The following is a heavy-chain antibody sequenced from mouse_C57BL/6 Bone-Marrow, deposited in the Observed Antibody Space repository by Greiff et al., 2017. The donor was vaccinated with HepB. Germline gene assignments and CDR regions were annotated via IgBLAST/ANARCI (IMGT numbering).Heavy chain of an antibody. CDR2: IYPGSGST. CDR1: GYTFTSYW. J-gene: IGHJ4*01. V-gene: IGHV1-55*01. D-gene: IGHD1-1*01. CDR3: ARGYYGSSYWGAMDY. Sequence: QVQLQQPGAELVKPGASVKMSCKASGYTFTSYWITWVKQRPGQGLEWIGDIYPGSGSTNYNEKFKSKATLTVDTSSSTAYMQLSSLTSEDSAVYYSARGYYGSSYWGAMDYWGQGTSVTVSS.